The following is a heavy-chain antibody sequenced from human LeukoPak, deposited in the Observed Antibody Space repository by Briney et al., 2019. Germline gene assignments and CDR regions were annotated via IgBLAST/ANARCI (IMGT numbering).Heavy chain of an antibody. V-gene: IGHV3-30*01. J-gene: IGHJ5*02. Sequence: GGSLRLSCAASGFTFSSYAMHWVRQAPGKGLEWVAVISYDGSNKYYADSVKGRFTISRDNSKNTLYLQMNSLRAEDTAVYYCVIPIDYYDSSGYYYEDNWFDPWGQGTLVTVSS. CDR3: VIPIDYYDSSGYYYEDNWFDP. D-gene: IGHD3-22*01. CDR2: ISYDGSNK. CDR1: GFTFSSYA.